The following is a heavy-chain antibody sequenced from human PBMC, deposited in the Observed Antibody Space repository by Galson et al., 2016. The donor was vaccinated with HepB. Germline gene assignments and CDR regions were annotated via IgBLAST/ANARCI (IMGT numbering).Heavy chain of an antibody. J-gene: IGHJ4*02. V-gene: IGHV1-69-2*01. D-gene: IGHD5-24*01. CDR3: AIRRSLDY. CDR2: IDPEDGAT. Sequence: VKVSCKASGYTFTGYAVHWVQQAPGKGLQWVGLIDPEDGATIYAEKFRGRVTITADTSTVTAYMELSSLRSEDTAVYYCAIRRSLDYWGQGTLVTVSS. CDR1: GYTFTGYA.